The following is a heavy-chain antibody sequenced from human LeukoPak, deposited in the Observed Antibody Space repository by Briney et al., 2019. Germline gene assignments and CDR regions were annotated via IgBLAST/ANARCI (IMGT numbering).Heavy chain of an antibody. Sequence: PGGSLRLSCVASGFTFSSYSMNWVRQAPGKGLEWVSSISSSSSYIYYADSVKGRFTISRDNAKNSLYLQMNSLRAEDTAVYYCARDKVFTKSGVDYGSGSYPVWGQGTLVTVSS. J-gene: IGHJ4*02. V-gene: IGHV3-21*01. D-gene: IGHD3-10*01. CDR1: GFTFSSYS. CDR2: ISSSSSYI. CDR3: ARDKVFTKSGVDYGSGSYPV.